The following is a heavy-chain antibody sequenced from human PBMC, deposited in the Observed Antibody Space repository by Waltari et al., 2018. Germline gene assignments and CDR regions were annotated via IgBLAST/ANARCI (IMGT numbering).Heavy chain of an antibody. CDR3: ARGGRGITMVRGVIPDFDY. Sequence: QVQLQESGPGLVKPSETLSLTCTVSGGSINSYYWSWIRQPPGKGLEWIGYIYYSGSTNYNPSLKSRVTISVDTSKNQFSLKLSSVTAADTAVYYCARGGRGITMVRGVIPDFDYWGQGTLVTVSS. CDR2: IYYSGST. V-gene: IGHV4-59*01. D-gene: IGHD3-10*01. J-gene: IGHJ4*02. CDR1: GGSINSYY.